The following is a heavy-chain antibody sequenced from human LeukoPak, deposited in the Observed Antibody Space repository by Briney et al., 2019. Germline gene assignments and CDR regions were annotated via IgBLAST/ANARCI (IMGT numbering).Heavy chain of an antibody. D-gene: IGHD1-7*01. V-gene: IGHV5-51*01. CDR3: ARPGGLELRSSGAFDI. CDR2: IYPGDSDT. J-gene: IGHJ3*02. CDR1: GYTFTGYW. Sequence: GESLKISCKTSGYTFTGYWIGWVRQMPGKGLEWMGIIYPGDSDTRYSPSFQGQVTISADKSISTAYLQWSSLKASDTAMYYCARPGGLELRSSGAFDIWGQGTMVTVSS.